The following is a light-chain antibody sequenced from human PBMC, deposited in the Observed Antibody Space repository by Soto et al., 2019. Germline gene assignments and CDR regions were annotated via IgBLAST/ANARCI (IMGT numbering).Light chain of an antibody. J-gene: IGLJ1*01. Sequence: QSVLTQPPSVSGAPGQTVTISCTGSSSNIGSGYDVHWYQQLPGTAPKLLIYGNNNRPSGVPDRFSGSKSGTSASLAISGLQTEDEADYYCCAYTSTSALYVFGTGTKLTVL. CDR1: SSNIGSGYD. CDR3: CAYTSTSALYV. CDR2: GNN. V-gene: IGLV1-40*01.